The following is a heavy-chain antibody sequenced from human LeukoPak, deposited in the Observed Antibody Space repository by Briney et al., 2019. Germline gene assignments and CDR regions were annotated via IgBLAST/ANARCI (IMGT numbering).Heavy chain of an antibody. CDR1: GDSTSSSTYY. CDR2: FYYTGST. J-gene: IGHJ4*02. CDR3: ARHLYSSTRTPTFDY. Sequence: SETLPLPCTVSGDSTSSSTYYWGWIRQPPGRGLEWLGSFYYTGSTYYNPTLKRRVIISVDTSKNQFSLKLSSVTAADTAVYYCARHLYSSTRTPTFDYWGQGTLVTVSS. V-gene: IGHV4-39*01. D-gene: IGHD6-13*01.